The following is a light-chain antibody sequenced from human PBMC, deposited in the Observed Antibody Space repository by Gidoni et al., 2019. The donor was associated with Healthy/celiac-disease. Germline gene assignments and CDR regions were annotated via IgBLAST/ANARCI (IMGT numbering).Light chain of an antibody. J-gene: IGLJ1*01. Sequence: QSALTQPASVSGSPGPSITISCTGTSSYVGGYNYVSWYQQHPGKAPKLMIYDVSNRPSGVSNRFSGSKSGNTASLTISGLQAEDEADYYCSSYTSSSTGVFGTGTKVTVL. CDR3: SSYTSSSTGV. CDR2: DVS. V-gene: IGLV2-14*03. CDR1: SSYVGGYNY.